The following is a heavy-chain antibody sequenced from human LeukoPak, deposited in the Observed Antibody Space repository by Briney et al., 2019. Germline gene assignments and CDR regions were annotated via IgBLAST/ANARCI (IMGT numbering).Heavy chain of an antibody. CDR2: IRSKAYGGTT. CDR3: TPTLTPGPNWFDP. D-gene: IGHD2-15*01. J-gene: IGHJ5*02. Sequence: GGSLRLSCTASGFTFGDYAMSWVRQAPGKGLEWVGFIRSKAYGGTTEYAASVKGRFTISRDDSKSIAYLQMNSLKTEDTAVYYCTPTLTPGPNWFDPWGQGTLVTVSS. CDR1: GFTFGDYA. V-gene: IGHV3-49*04.